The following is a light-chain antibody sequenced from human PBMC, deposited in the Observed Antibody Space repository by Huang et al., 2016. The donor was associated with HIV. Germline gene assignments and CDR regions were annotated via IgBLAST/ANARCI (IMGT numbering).Light chain of an antibody. CDR1: QNISNY. V-gene: IGKV1-39*01. CDR2: GAS. CDR3: QQTSTGPMYS. Sequence: DIQMTQSPSSLSVSVGDRVTITCRASQNISNYLNWYQQRPGKAPHLLIFGASSLQSGGPSRLSGSGCGKVFSLTISSLQPEDYATYYCQQTSTGPMYSFGQGTELEIK. J-gene: IGKJ2*03.